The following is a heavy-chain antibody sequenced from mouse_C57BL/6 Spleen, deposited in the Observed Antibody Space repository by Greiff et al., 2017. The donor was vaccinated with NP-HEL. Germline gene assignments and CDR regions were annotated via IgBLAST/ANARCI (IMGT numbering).Heavy chain of an antibody. Sequence: EVQLQQSGPELVKPGASVKISCKASGYTFTDYYMNWVKQSHGKSLEWIGDINPNNGGTSYNQKFKGKATLTVDKSSSTAYMELRSLTSEDSAVYYYARSDTTVVAEAYWGQGTLVTVSA. CDR2: INPNNGGT. V-gene: IGHV1-26*01. CDR1: GYTFTDYY. J-gene: IGHJ3*01. CDR3: ARSDTTVVAEAY. D-gene: IGHD1-1*01.